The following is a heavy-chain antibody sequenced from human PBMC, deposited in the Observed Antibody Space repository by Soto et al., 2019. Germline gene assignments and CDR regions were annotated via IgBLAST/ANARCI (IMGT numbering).Heavy chain of an antibody. CDR2: INYRGNT. D-gene: IGHD1-26*01. CDR1: GGSISNFY. J-gene: IGHJ5*02. V-gene: IGHV4-59*01. Sequence: SETLSLTCTVSGGSISNFYWSWIRQPPGKGLEWIGYINYRGNTKHNPSLTSRVTISVDTSENQFSLKLSSVTAADTAVYYCARAYSVSYYGGYWFDPWGPGTLVT. CDR3: ARAYSVSYYGGYWFDP.